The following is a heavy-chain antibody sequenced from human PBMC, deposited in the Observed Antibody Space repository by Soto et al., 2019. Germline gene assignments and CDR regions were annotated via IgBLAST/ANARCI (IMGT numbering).Heavy chain of an antibody. J-gene: IGHJ4*02. CDR3: ATLTNYYDSRSRDY. CDR1: GYTFTSYG. CDR2: ITAYNGNT. Sequence: ASVKVSCKASGYTFTSYGFSWVRQAPGQGLEWMGWITAYNGNTNYAQKLKGRVTMTTDTSTSTAYMELRSLRSDDTAVYYCATLTNYYDSRSRDYWGQGTLVTVSS. V-gene: IGHV1-18*01. D-gene: IGHD3-22*01.